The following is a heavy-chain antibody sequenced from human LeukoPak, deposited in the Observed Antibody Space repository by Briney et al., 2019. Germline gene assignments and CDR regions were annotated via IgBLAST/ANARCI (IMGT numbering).Heavy chain of an antibody. J-gene: IGHJ6*02. V-gene: IGHV1-2*04. D-gene: IGHD6-19*01. CDR3: ARAASLPTDGWYSDRDYYYGMDV. Sequence: GASVKVSCKASGYTFTDYYMHWVRQAPGQGLEWMGWINAKSGGTNYAQKFQGWVTMTRDTSISTAYMELSRLRPDDTAVYYCARAASLPTDGWYSDRDYYYGMDVWGQGTTVTVSS. CDR2: INAKSGGT. CDR1: GYTFTDYY.